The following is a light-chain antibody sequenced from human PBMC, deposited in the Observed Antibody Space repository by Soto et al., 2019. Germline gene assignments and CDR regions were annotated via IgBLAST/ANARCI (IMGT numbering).Light chain of an antibody. V-gene: IGLV2-14*03. CDR1: HSDIGNYNY. CDR2: DVG. Sequence: QYVLTQPASVSGSPGQSITISCTGTHSDIGNYNYVSWYQHLPGKAPELMIYDVGSRPSGVSSRFSGSKSGNTASLAISGLQAEDEADYYCNSYREDHPRFYGFGTGTKFTVL. J-gene: IGLJ1*01. CDR3: NSYREDHPRFYG.